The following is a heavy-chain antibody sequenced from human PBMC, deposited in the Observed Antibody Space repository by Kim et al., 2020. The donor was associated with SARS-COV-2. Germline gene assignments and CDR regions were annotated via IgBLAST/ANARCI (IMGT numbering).Heavy chain of an antibody. CDR2: INPNSGGT. J-gene: IGHJ4*02. V-gene: IGHV1-2*02. D-gene: IGHD3-10*01. CDR1: GYTFTGYY. Sequence: ASVKVSCKASGYTFTGYYMHWVRQAPGQGLEWMGWINPNSGGTNYAQKFQGRVTMTRDTSISTAYMELSRLRSDDTAVYYCARVRLWGWFGELCYWGQGTLVTVSS. CDR3: ARVRLWGWFGELCY.